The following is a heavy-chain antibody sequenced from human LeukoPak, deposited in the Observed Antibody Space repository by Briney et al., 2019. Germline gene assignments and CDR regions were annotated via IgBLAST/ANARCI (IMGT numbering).Heavy chain of an antibody. Sequence: ASVKVSCKASGCTFTGYYMHWVRQAPGQGLEWMGWINPDSGGTNNAQKFQGRVTMTRDTSISTAYMELSRLRSDDTDVYYCARPFYDTLDSDAFDFWGQGTMVIVSS. V-gene: IGHV1-2*02. CDR2: INPDSGGT. D-gene: IGHD2/OR15-2a*01. CDR1: GCTFTGYY. CDR3: ARPFYDTLDSDAFDF. J-gene: IGHJ3*01.